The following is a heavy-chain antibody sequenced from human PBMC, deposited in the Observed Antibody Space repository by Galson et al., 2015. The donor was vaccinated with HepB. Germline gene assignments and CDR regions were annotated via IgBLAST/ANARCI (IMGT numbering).Heavy chain of an antibody. CDR2: IYWADDK. J-gene: IGHJ4*02. Sequence: PALVKPTQTLTLTCSFSRFSLSTSGVGVGWIRQPPGKALEWLALIYWADDKHYSPSLESRLTITEDTSKNQVVLTMTNMDPVDTATYYCAHTKRGINSSLFVLGYWGQGMLVTVSS. D-gene: IGHD6-13*01. V-gene: IGHV2-5*02. CDR1: RFSLSTSGVG. CDR3: AHTKRGINSSLFVLGY.